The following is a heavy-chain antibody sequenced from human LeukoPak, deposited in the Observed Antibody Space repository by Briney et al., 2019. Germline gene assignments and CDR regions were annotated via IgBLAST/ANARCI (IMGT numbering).Heavy chain of an antibody. Sequence: GASVKVSCKASGYTFTGYYMHWVRQAPGQGLEWMGWINPNSGGTNYAQKFQGSVTMTRDTSISTAYMELSRLRSDDTAVYYCAREKAAADPYHFDYWGQGTLVTVSS. J-gene: IGHJ4*02. CDR3: AREKAAADPYHFDY. CDR2: INPNSGGT. D-gene: IGHD6-13*01. V-gene: IGHV1-2*02. CDR1: GYTFTGYY.